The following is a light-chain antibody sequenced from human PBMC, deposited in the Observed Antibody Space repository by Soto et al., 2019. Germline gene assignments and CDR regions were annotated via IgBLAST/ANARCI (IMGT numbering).Light chain of an antibody. CDR2: NNR. V-gene: IGLV1-40*01. J-gene: IGLJ3*02. Sequence: QSVLTQSPSVSGAPGQRVTISCTGSSSNTGACYDVHWYQQFPGKAPKLLIYNNRNRPSGVPDRFSGSKSGTSASLAITGLQAEDEADYYCQSYDSSLSAGVFGGGTKLTVL. CDR1: SSNTGACYD. CDR3: QSYDSSLSAGV.